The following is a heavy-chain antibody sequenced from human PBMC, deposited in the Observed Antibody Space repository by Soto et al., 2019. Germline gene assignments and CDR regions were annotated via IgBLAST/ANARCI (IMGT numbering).Heavy chain of an antibody. CDR1: GGSISSSSYY. J-gene: IGHJ3*02. Sequence: QLQLQESGPGLVKPSGTLSLTCTVSGGSISSSSYYWGWIRQPPGKGLEWIGSIYYSGSTYYNPSLKSRVTISVDTSKNQFSLKLSSVTAADTAVYYCARQIIGEYQLLSRVCAFDIWGQGTMVTVSS. CDR3: ARQIIGEYQLLSRVCAFDI. CDR2: IYYSGST. D-gene: IGHD2-2*01. V-gene: IGHV4-39*01.